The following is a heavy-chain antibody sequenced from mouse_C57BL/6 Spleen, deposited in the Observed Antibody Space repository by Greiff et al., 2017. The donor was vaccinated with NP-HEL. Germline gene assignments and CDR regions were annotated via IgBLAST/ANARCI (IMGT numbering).Heavy chain of an antibody. D-gene: IGHD2-4*01. V-gene: IGHV1-84*01. Sequence: QVQLKESGPELVKPGASVKISCKASGYTFTDYYINWVKQRPGQGLEWIGWIYPGSGNTKYNEKFKGKATLTVDTSSSTAYMQLSSLTSEDSAVYFCARSPYDYLYYYAMDYWGQGTSVTVSS. J-gene: IGHJ4*01. CDR3: ARSPYDYLYYYAMDY. CDR2: IYPGSGNT. CDR1: GYTFTDYY.